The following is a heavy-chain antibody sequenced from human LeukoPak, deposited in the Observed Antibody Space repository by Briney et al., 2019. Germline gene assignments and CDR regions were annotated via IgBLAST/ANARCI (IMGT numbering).Heavy chain of an antibody. CDR2: IKSKTDGETT. D-gene: IGHD1-26*01. J-gene: IGHJ4*02. CDR1: GFTFRNAW. Sequence: GGSLRLSCAAPGFTFRNAWMSWVRQAPGKGLEWVGRIKSKTDGETTDYAAPVKGRFTISRDDSKNTLYLQMNSLKTEDTAVYYCTIVKVGVGALDYWGQGTLVTVSS. CDR3: TIVKVGVGALDY. V-gene: IGHV3-15*01.